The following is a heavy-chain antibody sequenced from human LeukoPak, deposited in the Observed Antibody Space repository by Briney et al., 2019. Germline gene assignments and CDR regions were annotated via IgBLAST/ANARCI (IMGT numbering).Heavy chain of an antibody. CDR3: ARVVMVRGVFWFDP. V-gene: IGHV1-69*06. J-gene: IGHJ5*02. D-gene: IGHD3-10*01. CDR1: GGTFSNYA. Sequence: SVKVSCKASGGTFSNYAISWVRQAPGQGLEWMGGIIPIFTTTNYAQKLQGRVTITADKSTNAAYMELSSLRSEDTAVYYCARVVMVRGVFWFDPWGQGTLVTVSS. CDR2: IIPIFTTT.